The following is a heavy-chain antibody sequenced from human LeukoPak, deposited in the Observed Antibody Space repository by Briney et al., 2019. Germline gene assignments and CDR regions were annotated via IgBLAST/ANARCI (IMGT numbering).Heavy chain of an antibody. Sequence: PSETLSLTCTVSGGSITNYYWSWIRQPPGKGLEWIGYVYHSGSTTYNPFLKSRTTISVDTSKNQFSLKLSSVTAADTAVYYCARGGYCSGGSCYGFDYWGQGTLVTVSS. CDR2: VYHSGST. D-gene: IGHD2-15*01. V-gene: IGHV4-59*01. J-gene: IGHJ4*02. CDR3: ARGGYCSGGSCYGFDY. CDR1: GGSITNYY.